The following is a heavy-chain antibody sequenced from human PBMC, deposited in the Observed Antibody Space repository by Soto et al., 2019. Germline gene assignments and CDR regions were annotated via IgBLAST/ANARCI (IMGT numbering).Heavy chain of an antibody. CDR3: ARAISSWGRFSAMDV. CDR1: VGTFSSNT. Sequence: QVQLVQSGAEVKKPGSSVRVSCKASVGTFSSNTLSWVRQAPGQGLEWMGRITPVLDMADYEQKFQDRVTITADKSTTTGYMELGSLGSEDTAIYYCARAISSWGRFSAMDVWGQGTTVTVSS. J-gene: IGHJ6*02. CDR2: ITPVLDMA. V-gene: IGHV1-69*02. D-gene: IGHD3-16*01.